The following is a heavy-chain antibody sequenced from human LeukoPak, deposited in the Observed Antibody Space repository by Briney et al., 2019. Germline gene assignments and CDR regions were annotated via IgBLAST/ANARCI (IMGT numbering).Heavy chain of an antibody. V-gene: IGHV3-15*01. CDR2: IKSKTDGGTT. Sequence: PGGSLRLSCAASGFTFGNAWMSWVRQAPGKGLEWVGRIKSKTDGGTTDYAAPVKGRFTISRDDSKNTLYLQMNSLKTEDTAVYYCTTALLWFGESTSWGQGTLVTVSS. CDR3: TTALLWFGESTS. D-gene: IGHD3-10*01. J-gene: IGHJ5*02. CDR1: GFTFGNAW.